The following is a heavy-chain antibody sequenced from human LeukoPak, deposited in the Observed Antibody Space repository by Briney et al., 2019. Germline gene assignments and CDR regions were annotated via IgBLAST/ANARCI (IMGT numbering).Heavy chain of an antibody. J-gene: IGHJ5*02. Sequence: GGSLRLSCAASGFTFSSYEMNWVRQAPGKGLEWVTYISSSGSTIYYADSVKGRFTISRDNAKNSLYLQMNSLRAEDTAVYYCAREGSGWAAAAGKPFNWFDPWGQGTLVTVSS. D-gene: IGHD6-13*01. CDR2: ISSSGSTI. CDR3: AREGSGWAAAAGKPFNWFDP. CDR1: GFTFSSYE. V-gene: IGHV3-48*03.